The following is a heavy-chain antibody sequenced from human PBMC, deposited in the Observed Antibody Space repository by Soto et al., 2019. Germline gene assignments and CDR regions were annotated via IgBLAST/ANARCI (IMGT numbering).Heavy chain of an antibody. CDR3: ARDGAGITIFGVVANLYYYGMDV. CDR2: ISAYNGNT. Sequence: GASVKVSCKASGYTFTSYGICWVRQAPGQGLEWMGWISAYNGNTNYAQKLQGRVTMTTDTSTSTAYMELRSLRSDDTAVYYCARDGAGITIFGVVANLYYYGMDVWGQGTTVTVSS. J-gene: IGHJ6*02. CDR1: GYTFTSYG. V-gene: IGHV1-18*01. D-gene: IGHD3-3*01.